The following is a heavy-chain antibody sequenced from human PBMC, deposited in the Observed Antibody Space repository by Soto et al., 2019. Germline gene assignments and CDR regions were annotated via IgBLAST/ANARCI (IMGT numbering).Heavy chain of an antibody. D-gene: IGHD6-6*01. Sequence: SETLSLTCTVSGGSISSYYWSWIRQPPGKGLEWIGYIYYSGSTNYNPSLKSRVTISVDTSKNQFSLKLSPVTAADTAVYYWARDMGLDEYSSSGIDYWGQGTLVTVSS. CDR2: IYYSGST. CDR3: ARDMGLDEYSSSGIDY. J-gene: IGHJ4*02. V-gene: IGHV4-59*01. CDR1: GGSISSYY.